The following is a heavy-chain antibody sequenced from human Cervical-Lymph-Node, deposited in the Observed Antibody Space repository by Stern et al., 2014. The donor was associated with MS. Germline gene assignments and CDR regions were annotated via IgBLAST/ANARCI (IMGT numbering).Heavy chain of an antibody. J-gene: IGHJ5*02. CDR3: ARLRGFYCSSTSCYADYWFDP. Sequence: QLQLQESGPGLVKPSETLSLTCTVSGGSISSSSYYWGWIRQPPGKGLEXIGSIYYSGSTYYNPSLKSRVTISVDTSKNQFSLKLSSVTAADTAVYYCARLRGFYCSSTSCYADYWFDPWGQGTLVTVSS. CDR2: IYYSGST. CDR1: GGSISSSSYY. D-gene: IGHD2-2*01. V-gene: IGHV4-39*01.